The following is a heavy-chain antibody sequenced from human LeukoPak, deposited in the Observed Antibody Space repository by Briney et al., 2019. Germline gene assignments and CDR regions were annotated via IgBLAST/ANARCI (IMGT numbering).Heavy chain of an antibody. V-gene: IGHV3-23*01. Sequence: GGSLRLSCAASGFTFSNYGMSWVRQAPGKGLQWVSTISGDAGNTHYADSVKGRFTISRDNSKNTLYLQVNSLRAEDTAVYYCATDVGGSMFDYWGQGTLVTVSS. CDR3: ATDVGGSMFDY. D-gene: IGHD3-16*01. CDR1: GFTFSNYG. J-gene: IGHJ4*02. CDR2: ISGDAGNT.